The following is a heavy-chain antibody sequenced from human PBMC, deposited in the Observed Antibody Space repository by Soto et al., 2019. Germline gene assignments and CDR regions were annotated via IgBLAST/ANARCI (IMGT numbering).Heavy chain of an antibody. J-gene: IGHJ4*02. Sequence: LSLTCTVSGGSISSSSYYWGWIRQPPGKGLEWIGSIYYSGSTYYNPSLKSRVTISVDTSKNQFSLKLSSVTAADTAVYYCARHDGGNRRPFDYWGQGTLVTVSS. CDR1: GGSISSSSYY. CDR2: IYYSGST. CDR3: ARHDGGNRRPFDY. V-gene: IGHV4-39*01. D-gene: IGHD2-15*01.